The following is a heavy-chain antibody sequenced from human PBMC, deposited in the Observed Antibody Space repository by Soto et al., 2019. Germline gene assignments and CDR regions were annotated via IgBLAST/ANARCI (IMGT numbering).Heavy chain of an antibody. J-gene: IGHJ4*02. CDR3: ARHGRGDYGDYEFDY. V-gene: IGHV4-59*08. CDR1: GGSISSYY. D-gene: IGHD4-17*01. CDR2: IYYSGST. Sequence: QVQLQESGPGLVKPSETLSLTCTVSGGSISSYYWSWIRQPPGKGLEWIGCIYYSGSTNYNPSLKSRVTISVDTSKNHFSLKLSSVTAADTAVYYCARHGRGDYGDYEFDYWGQGTLVTVSS.